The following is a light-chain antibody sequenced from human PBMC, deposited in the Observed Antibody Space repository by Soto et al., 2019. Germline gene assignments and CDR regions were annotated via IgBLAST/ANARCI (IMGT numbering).Light chain of an antibody. CDR1: QSVSSN. J-gene: IGKJ5*01. Sequence: EIVLTQSPATLSLSPGERATLSCRARQSVSSNLAWYQQKPGQAPRLLISDASNRATGIPARFSGSGSGTDFTLTISSLEPEDFAVYYCQQRSNWPPITFGQGTRLEIK. V-gene: IGKV3-11*01. CDR3: QQRSNWPPIT. CDR2: DAS.